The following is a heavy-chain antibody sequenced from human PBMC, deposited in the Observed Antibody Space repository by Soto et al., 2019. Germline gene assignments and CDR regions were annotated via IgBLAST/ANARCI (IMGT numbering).Heavy chain of an antibody. V-gene: IGHV1-69*13. Sequence: SVKVSCKASGGTFSSYAISWVRQAPGQGLEWMGGIIPIFGTANYAQKFQGRVTITADESTSTAYMELSSLISEDAAVYYCARGIWTMTRGAYYFDNWGQGTLVTVSS. CDR2: IIPIFGTA. D-gene: IGHD3-10*01. J-gene: IGHJ4*02. CDR1: GGTFSSYA. CDR3: ARGIWTMTRGAYYFDN.